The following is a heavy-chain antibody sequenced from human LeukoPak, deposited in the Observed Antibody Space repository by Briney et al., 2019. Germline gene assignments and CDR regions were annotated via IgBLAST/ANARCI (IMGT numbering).Heavy chain of an antibody. CDR2: ISCRSSTI. Sequence: GGTLRLSCAASGFTFSIYSMNWVRQAPGKGLEWVSYISCRSSTIYYADSVKGRFTISRDNAKNSLYLQMNSLRDEDTAVYYCARDLRDGYNYNYYYYYGMDVWGQGTTVTVSS. J-gene: IGHJ6*02. V-gene: IGHV3-48*02. CDR1: GFTFSIYS. CDR3: ARDLRDGYNYNYYYYYGMDV. D-gene: IGHD5-24*01.